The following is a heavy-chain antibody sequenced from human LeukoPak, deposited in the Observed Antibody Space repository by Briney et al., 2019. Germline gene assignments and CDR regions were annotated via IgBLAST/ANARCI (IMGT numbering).Heavy chain of an antibody. CDR2: ISTSSIYI. V-gene: IGHV3-21*01. Sequence: GGSLRLSCAASGFTFSTYSMNWVRQAPGKGLEWVSFISTSSIYIYYGDSVKGRFTISRDNAKNTLYLQMNSLRAEDTAVYYCARGADTGYSSDSWGQGTLVTVSS. D-gene: IGHD6-19*01. CDR1: GFTFSTYS. CDR3: ARGADTGYSSDS. J-gene: IGHJ5*02.